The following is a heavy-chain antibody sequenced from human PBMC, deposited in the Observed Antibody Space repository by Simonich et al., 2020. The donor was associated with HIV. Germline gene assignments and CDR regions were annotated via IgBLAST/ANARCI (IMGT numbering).Heavy chain of an antibody. D-gene: IGHD4-17*01. CDR3: ARRHPTTVTTPYFDY. CDR2: INHRRHT. V-gene: IGHV4-34*01. Sequence: QVQLQQWGAGLLKPSETLSLTCAVYGGSYSVYYWSWIRQPPGKGLEWMGEINHRRHTNYNPSPKSRVTISVDTSKDQFSLKLSSVTAADTAVYYCARRHPTTVTTPYFDYWGQGTLVTVSS. CDR1: GGSYSVYY. J-gene: IGHJ4*02.